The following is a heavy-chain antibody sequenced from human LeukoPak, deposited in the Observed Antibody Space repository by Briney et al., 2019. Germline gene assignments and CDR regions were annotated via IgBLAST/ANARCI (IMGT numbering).Heavy chain of an antibody. CDR3: AREVVGGYNWKIRDRYMDV. CDR1: GGSFSGYY. Sequence: SETLSLTCAVYGGSFSGYYWSWVRQPPGKGLEWVGEINHSARTHHTPSLTSRITISVDTSKNPFSLNLSSVTAADTAVYYCAREVVGGYNWKIRDRYMDVWGKGTTVTVSS. V-gene: IGHV4-34*01. J-gene: IGHJ6*03. CDR2: INHSART. D-gene: IGHD1-20*01.